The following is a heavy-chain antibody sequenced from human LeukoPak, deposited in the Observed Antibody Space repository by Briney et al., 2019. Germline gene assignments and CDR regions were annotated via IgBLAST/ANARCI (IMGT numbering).Heavy chain of an antibody. D-gene: IGHD3-16*01. V-gene: IGHV3-21*01. CDR3: ARARLTDYVWGRRTFDI. Sequence: PGGSLRLSCVVSGFNLSSYTMNWVRQAPGKGLEWVSFISSGSSYIYYADSVKGRFTISRDNAKKSLYLQMNSLRAEDTAVYYCARARLTDYVWGRRTFDIWGQGTMVTISS. J-gene: IGHJ3*02. CDR2: ISSGSSYI. CDR1: GFNLSSYT.